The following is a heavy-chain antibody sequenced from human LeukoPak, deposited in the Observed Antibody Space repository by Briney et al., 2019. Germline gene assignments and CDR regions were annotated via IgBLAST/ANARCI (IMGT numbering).Heavy chain of an antibody. V-gene: IGHV1-2*02. CDR1: GYTFTGYY. J-gene: IGHJ4*02. D-gene: IGHD4-17*01. CDR3: ARAYRYGDAGVDY. CDR2: INPNSGGT. Sequence: ASVKVSCKASGYTFTGYYMHWVRQAPGQGLEWLGWINPNSGGTNYAQKLQGRVTMTTDTSTSTAYMELRSLRSDDTAVYYCARAYRYGDAGVDYWGQGTLVTVSS.